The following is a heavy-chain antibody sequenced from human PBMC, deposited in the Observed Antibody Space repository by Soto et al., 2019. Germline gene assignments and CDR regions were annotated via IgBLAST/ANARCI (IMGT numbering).Heavy chain of an antibody. V-gene: IGHV4-31*03. CDR2: IYYSGST. CDR1: GGSISSGGYY. Sequence: QVQLQESGPGLVKPSQTLSLTCTVSGGSISSGGYYWSWIRQHPGKGLEWIGYIYYSGSTYYNPSLKSRVTISVDTSKNQFSLKLSSVTAADTAVYYCARLARGYSSGLSRVYYYYYGMDVWGQGTTVTVSS. J-gene: IGHJ6*02. D-gene: IGHD6-19*01. CDR3: ARLARGYSSGLSRVYYYYYGMDV.